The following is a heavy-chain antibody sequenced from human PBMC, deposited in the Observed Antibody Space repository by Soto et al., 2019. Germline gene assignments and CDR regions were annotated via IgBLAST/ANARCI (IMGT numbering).Heavy chain of an antibody. V-gene: IGHV2-5*02. CDR1: WFSLSTSGVG. Sequence: SAPTLVNPTQTLTLTCTFSWFSLSTSGVGVGWIRQPPGKALEWLALIYWDDDKRYSPSLKSRLTITKDTSKNQVVLTMTNMDPVDTATYYCAQRYYDILTGFRWFDPWGQGTLVTVSS. J-gene: IGHJ5*02. CDR3: AQRYYDILTGFRWFDP. CDR2: IYWDDDK. D-gene: IGHD3-9*01.